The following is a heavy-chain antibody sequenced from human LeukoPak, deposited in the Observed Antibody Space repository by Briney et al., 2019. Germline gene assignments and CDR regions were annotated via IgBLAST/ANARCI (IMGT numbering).Heavy chain of an antibody. J-gene: IGHJ4*02. D-gene: IGHD3-16*01. Sequence: PWGSLRLSCAASGFTFSSYSMNWVRQAPGKGLEWVSSISSSSSYIYYADSVKGRFTISRDNAKNSLYLQMNSLRAEDTAVYYCARDALGALGYWGQGTLVTVSS. CDR2: ISSSSSYI. CDR3: ARDALGALGY. CDR1: GFTFSSYS. V-gene: IGHV3-21*01.